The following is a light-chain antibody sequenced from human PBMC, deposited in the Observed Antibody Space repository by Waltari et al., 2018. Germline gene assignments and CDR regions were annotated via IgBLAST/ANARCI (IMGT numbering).Light chain of an antibody. CDR1: SSDVGGYKY. V-gene: IGLV2-14*01. CDR3: TSYTSSPSWV. Sequence: QSALTQPASVSGSPGQSITISCTGTSSDVGGYKYVSWYQQQPGKAPKLMIYDVSKRPSGVSNRFSGYKSGNTASLTISGLQAEDEADYYCTSYTSSPSWVFGGGTKLTVL. CDR2: DVS. J-gene: IGLJ3*02.